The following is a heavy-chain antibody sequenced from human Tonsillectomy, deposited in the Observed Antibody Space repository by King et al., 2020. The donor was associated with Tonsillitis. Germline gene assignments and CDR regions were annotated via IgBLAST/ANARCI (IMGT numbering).Heavy chain of an antibody. CDR2: ISGSGGFK. J-gene: IGHJ4*01. CDR3: AKIYGD. Sequence: VQLVESGGGLVQPGGSLRLSCAASGFTFINYAMNLVRRPPGKVLEWVSTISGSGGFKYYADSVKGRFTISRDNSKNTLFLQMSSLRAEDTAVYYCAKIYGDWGQGTLVTVSS. V-gene: IGHV3-23*04. D-gene: IGHD3-10*01. CDR1: GFTFINYA.